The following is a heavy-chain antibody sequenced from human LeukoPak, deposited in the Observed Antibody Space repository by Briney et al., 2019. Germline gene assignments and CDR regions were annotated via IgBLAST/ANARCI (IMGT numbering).Heavy chain of an antibody. D-gene: IGHD3-22*01. CDR2: IYSGGST. CDR1: GFTVNSNY. J-gene: IGHJ4*02. Sequence: GGSLRLSCAASGFTVNSNYMSWVRQAPGKGLEWVSVIYSGGSTYYADSVKGRFTISRDNSKNTLYLQMNSLRAEDTAVYYCARDGTHYDSSGYLDYWGQGTLVTVSS. CDR3: ARDGTHYDSSGYLDY. V-gene: IGHV3-53*01.